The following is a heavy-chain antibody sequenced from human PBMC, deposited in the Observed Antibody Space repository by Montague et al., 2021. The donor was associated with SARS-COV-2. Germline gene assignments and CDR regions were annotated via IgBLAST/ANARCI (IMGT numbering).Heavy chain of an antibody. J-gene: IGHJ6*02. CDR1: GGSISSYY. V-gene: IGHV4-4*07. CDR2: IYTSGTT. CDR3: AGGSGIINFYNSGMDV. Sequence: SETLSLTCTVSGGSISSYYWSWIRQPAGKGLEWIGRIYTSGTTNYNPSPKSRVTMSVDTSKNQFSLKLSSVTAADTAVYYCAGGSGIINFYNSGMDVWGQGTTVTVSS. D-gene: IGHD3-10*01.